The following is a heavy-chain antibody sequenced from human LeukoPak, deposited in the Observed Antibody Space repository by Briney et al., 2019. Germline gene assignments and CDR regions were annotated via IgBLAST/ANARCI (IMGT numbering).Heavy chain of an antibody. CDR1: GFTFSHYN. J-gene: IGHJ5*02. V-gene: IGHV3-21*04. D-gene: IGHD3-22*01. CDR2: ISGSTGYI. CDR3: ARSEYDSSGYSHWFDP. Sequence: GGSLRLSCAASGFTFSHYNMNWVRQAPGKGLEWVSSISGSTGYIYYADSAKGRFTISRDNAKNSLFLQMNSLRAEDTAVYYCARSEYDSSGYSHWFDPWGQGTLVTVSS.